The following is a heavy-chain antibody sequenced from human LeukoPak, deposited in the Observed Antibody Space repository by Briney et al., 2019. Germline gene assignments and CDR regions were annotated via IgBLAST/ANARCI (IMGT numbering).Heavy chain of an antibody. Sequence: PGGSLRLSCAASGFFFSDYYMHWVRQAPAKGLVWVSHINGDGSNVNYADSVKGRFTSSRDNAKNTLYLQMNSLRVEDTALYYCGRGKSPAAVDDWGQGTLVTVSS. D-gene: IGHD2-2*01. V-gene: IGHV3-74*01. CDR2: INGDGSNV. CDR1: GFFFSDYY. CDR3: GRGKSPAAVDD. J-gene: IGHJ4*02.